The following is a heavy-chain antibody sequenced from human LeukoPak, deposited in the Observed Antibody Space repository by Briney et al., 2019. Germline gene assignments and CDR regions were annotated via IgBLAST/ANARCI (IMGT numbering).Heavy chain of an antibody. CDR3: ARIVRGGYSFDY. CDR1: GFSLSTSGMC. CDR2: IDWDDDK. Sequence: SGPTLVNPTQTLTLTCTFSGFSLSTSGMCVSWIRQPPGKALEWLARIDWDDDKYYSTSLKTRLTISKDTSKNQVVLTMTNMDPVDTATYHCARIVRGGYSFDYWGQGTLVTVSS. V-gene: IGHV2-70*11. J-gene: IGHJ4*02. D-gene: IGHD2-21*01.